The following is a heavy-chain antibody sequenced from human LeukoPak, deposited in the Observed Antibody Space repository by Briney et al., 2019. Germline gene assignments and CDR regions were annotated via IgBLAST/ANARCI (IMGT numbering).Heavy chain of an antibody. CDR1: GGSISSSPYY. V-gene: IGHV4-39*07. Sequence: PSETLSLTCTVSGGSISSSPYYWSWIRQPPGKGLEWIGEINHSGSTNYNPSLKSRVTISVDTSKNQFSLKLSSVTAADTAVYYCASMVVAATGGFDYWGQGTLVTVSS. D-gene: IGHD2-15*01. J-gene: IGHJ4*02. CDR2: INHSGST. CDR3: ASMVVAATGGFDY.